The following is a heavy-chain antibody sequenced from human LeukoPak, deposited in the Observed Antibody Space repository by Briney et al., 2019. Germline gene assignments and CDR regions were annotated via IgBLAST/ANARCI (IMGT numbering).Heavy chain of an antibody. D-gene: IGHD5-12*01. CDR2: INPTSGGT. CDR1: GYTFTGYY. J-gene: IGHJ3*01. CDR3: ARGGYVFAFSV. Sequence: ASVKVSCKASGYTFTGYYIHWVRQAPGQGLEWMGWINPTSGGTNYAQKFQGRVTMTRNTSISTAYMELSSLRSEDTAVYYCARGGYVFAFSVWGQGTMVTVSS. V-gene: IGHV1-2*02.